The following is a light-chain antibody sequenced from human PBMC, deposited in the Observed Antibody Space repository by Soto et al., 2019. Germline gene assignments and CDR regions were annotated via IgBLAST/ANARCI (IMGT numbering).Light chain of an antibody. V-gene: IGLV2-8*01. CDR1: SSDVGGYNY. J-gene: IGLJ1*01. CDR2: EVN. Sequence: QSALTQSPSASGSPGQSVAISCTGTSSDVGGYNYVSWYQQHPGKAPKLMIYEVNKRPSGVPDRFSGSKSGNTASLTVSGLQAEDEADYYCSSYAGSSTVFGTGTKGTVL. CDR3: SSYAGSSTV.